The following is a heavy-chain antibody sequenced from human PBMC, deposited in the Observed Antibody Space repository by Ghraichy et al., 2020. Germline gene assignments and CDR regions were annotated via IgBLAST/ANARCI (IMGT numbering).Heavy chain of an antibody. CDR1: GFTFSSYG. D-gene: IGHD1-26*01. CDR3: ANDGGSYAFHD. J-gene: IGHJ4*02. Sequence: GGSLRLSCAASGFTFSSYGMHWVRQAPGKGLEWVAVISYDGSNKYYADSVKGRFTISRDNSKNTLYLQMNSLRAEDTAVYYCANDGGSYAFHDWGQGTLVTVAS. V-gene: IGHV3-30*18. CDR2: ISYDGSNK.